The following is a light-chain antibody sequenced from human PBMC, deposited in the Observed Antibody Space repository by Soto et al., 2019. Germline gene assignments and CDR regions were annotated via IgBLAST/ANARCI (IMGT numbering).Light chain of an antibody. CDR3: CSYEGTYPPWV. J-gene: IGLJ3*02. CDR2: DVS. V-gene: IGLV2-11*01. Sequence: QSVLTQPRSVSGSPGQSVTISCTGTSSDVGGYNYVSWYQQHPGKAPKLVIYDVSKRPSGVPDRFSGSKSGNTASLTVSGLLAEVEADYYFCSYEGTYPPWVFGGGTKLTVL. CDR1: SSDVGGYNY.